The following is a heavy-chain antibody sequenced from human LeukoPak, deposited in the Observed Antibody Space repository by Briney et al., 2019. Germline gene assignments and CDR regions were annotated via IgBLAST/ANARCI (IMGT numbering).Heavy chain of an antibody. CDR2: IYHSGST. V-gene: IGHV4-38-2*02. CDR1: SYSISSGYY. J-gene: IGHJ5*02. CDR3: ARVAQGWFDP. Sequence: SETLSLTCNVSSYSISSGYYWGWIRQPPGKGLEWIGSIYHSGSTYYNPSLKSRVTISVDTSKNQFSLKLSSVTAADTAVYYCARVAQGWFDPWGQGTLVTVSS.